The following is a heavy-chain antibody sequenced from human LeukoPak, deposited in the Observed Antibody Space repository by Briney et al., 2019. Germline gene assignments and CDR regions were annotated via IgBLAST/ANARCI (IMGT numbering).Heavy chain of an antibody. V-gene: IGHV4-39*01. D-gene: IGHD3-10*01. J-gene: IGHJ4*02. CDR3: AANSADYNTLGSSYKV. CDR1: GDSISTSNSY. Sequence: PSETLSLTCTVSGDSISTSNSYWGWIRQPPGKGLEWIGSIYYSGNTYYNASLKSRVTISVDTSKNQFSLKLTSVTAADTAVFYCAANSADYNTLGSSYKVWGQGTLVTVSS. CDR2: IYYSGNT.